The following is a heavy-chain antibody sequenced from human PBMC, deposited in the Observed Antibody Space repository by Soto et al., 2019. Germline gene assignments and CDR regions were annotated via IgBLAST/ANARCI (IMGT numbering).Heavy chain of an antibody. CDR3: AKNTYLQLTLDY. CDR2: ISGSGGST. Sequence: GSLRLSCAASGFTFSSYAMSWVRQAPGKGLEWVSAISGSGGSTYYADSVKGRFTISRDNSKNTLYLQMNSLRAEDTAVYYCAKNTYLQLTLDYWGQGTLVTVSS. CDR1: GFTFSSYA. V-gene: IGHV3-23*01. J-gene: IGHJ4*02. D-gene: IGHD2-2*01.